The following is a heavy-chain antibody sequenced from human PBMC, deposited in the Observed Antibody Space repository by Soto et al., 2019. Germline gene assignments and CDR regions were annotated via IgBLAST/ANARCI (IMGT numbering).Heavy chain of an antibody. Sequence: QVQLVESGGGVVQPGRSLRLSCAASGFTFSSYAMHWVRQAPGKGLEWVAVISYDGSNKYYADSVKGRFTISRDNSKNTLYLQMNSLRAEDTAVYYCARGVGYHHDAFDIWGQRTMVTVSS. D-gene: IGHD6-13*01. J-gene: IGHJ3*02. V-gene: IGHV3-30-3*01. CDR1: GFTFSSYA. CDR3: ARGVGYHHDAFDI. CDR2: ISYDGSNK.